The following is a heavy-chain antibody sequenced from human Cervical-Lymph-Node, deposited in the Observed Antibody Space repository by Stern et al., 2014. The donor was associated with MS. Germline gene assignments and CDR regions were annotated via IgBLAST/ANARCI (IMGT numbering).Heavy chain of an antibody. V-gene: IGHV3-30*18. CDR2: LSNDGSLK. CDR3: AKDRDHGDSYNWFDP. D-gene: IGHD2-21*02. J-gene: IGHJ5*02. CDR1: GLTFRDYG. Sequence: QVQLVESGGGVVQPGRSLRLSCAASGLTFRDYGMHWVRQAPRKGLEWLTFLSNDGSLKHHVDSVKGRFTISRDNSRNILYLQMTSLTPEDTAVYYCAKDRDHGDSYNWFDPWGQGTLVTVS.